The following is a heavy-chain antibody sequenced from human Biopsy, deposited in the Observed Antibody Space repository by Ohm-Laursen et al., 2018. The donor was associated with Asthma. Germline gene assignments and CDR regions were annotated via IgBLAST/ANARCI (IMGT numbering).Heavy chain of an antibody. D-gene: IGHD2-15*01. CDR3: ARKAGSYISRTCYSLDF. CDR1: GGTFNTYV. Sequence: SSVKVSCNSLGGTFNTYVIGWVRQAPGQGLEWMGGIYSVFASTTYPQKFQDRVTITADDSTSTVYMELSSLRSEDTAVYYCARKAGSYISRTCYSLDFWGQGTLVTVSS. CDR2: IYSVFAST. V-gene: IGHV1-69*01. J-gene: IGHJ4*02.